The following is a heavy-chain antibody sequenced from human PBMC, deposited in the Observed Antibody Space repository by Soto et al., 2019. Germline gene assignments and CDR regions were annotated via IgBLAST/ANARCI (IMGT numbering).Heavy chain of an antibody. CDR3: ARDLYSSSWFWFDP. J-gene: IGHJ5*02. CDR1: GYNFTQYR. CDR2: ITAGDAKT. Sequence: ASVKVSCKAAGYNFTQYRIHWVRQAPGQRLEWMGWITAGDAKTEYSQKFQGRVTISRDISANTVYLDLDSLRPDDTAVYYCARDLYSSSWFWFDPWGRGTQVTVSS. D-gene: IGHD2-2*01. V-gene: IGHV1-3*01.